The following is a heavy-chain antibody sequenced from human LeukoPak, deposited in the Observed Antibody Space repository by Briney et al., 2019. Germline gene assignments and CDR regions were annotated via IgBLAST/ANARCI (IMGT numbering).Heavy chain of an antibody. CDR2: ISYDGSNK. CDR1: GFTFSSYG. V-gene: IGHV3-30*03. Sequence: PGGSLRLSCAASGFTFSSYGMHWVRQAPGKGLEWVAVISYDGSNKYYADSVKGRFTISRDNSKNTLYLQMNSLRAEDTAVYYCARNGGGDYAYDAFDIWGQGTMVTVSS. CDR3: ARNGGGDYAYDAFDI. D-gene: IGHD4-17*01. J-gene: IGHJ3*02.